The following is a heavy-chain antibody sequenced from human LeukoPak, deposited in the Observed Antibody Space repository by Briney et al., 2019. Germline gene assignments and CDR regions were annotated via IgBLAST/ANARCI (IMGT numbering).Heavy chain of an antibody. D-gene: IGHD3-22*01. V-gene: IGHV4-59*12. Sequence: SETLSLTCTVSGGSISSYYRSWIRQPPGKGLEWIGYIYHSGTTYYNPSLKSRVTISVDRSKNQFSLKLSSVTAADTAVYYCARGGPYDSSGYYPGYFDYWGQGTLVTVSS. J-gene: IGHJ4*02. CDR3: ARGGPYDSSGYYPGYFDY. CDR2: IYHSGTT. CDR1: GGSISSYY.